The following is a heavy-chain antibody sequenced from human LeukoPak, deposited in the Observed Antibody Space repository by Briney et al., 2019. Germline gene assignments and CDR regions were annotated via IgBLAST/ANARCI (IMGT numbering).Heavy chain of an antibody. CDR2: ISSSSSYI. CDR3: ARTLTVAGTGSFDY. Sequence: GGSLRLSCAASGFSFSTYWMSWVRQAPGKGLEWVSSISSSSSYIYYADSVKGRFTISRDNAKNSLYLQMNSLRAEDTAVYYCARTLTVAGTGSFDYWGQGTLVTVSS. D-gene: IGHD6-19*01. V-gene: IGHV3-21*01. J-gene: IGHJ4*02. CDR1: GFSFSTYW.